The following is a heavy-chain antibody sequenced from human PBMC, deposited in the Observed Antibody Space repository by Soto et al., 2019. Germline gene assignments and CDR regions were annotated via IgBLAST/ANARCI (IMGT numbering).Heavy chain of an antibody. CDR2: IYWDDDR. V-gene: IGHV2-5*02. CDR1: GFSLTTTGVG. D-gene: IGHD3-16*02. Sequence: QINLKESDPTLVRHTQTLTLTCTFSGFSLTTTGVGVGWIRQPPGEALDWLAVIYWDDDRRYSQSLRSRLTVTKDTCKNTMVLITTNMNHVETVKYCCAHIAITYGGVIGDDAFALWSQVTMITVYS. CDR3: AHIAITYGGVIGDDAFAL. J-gene: IGHJ3*01.